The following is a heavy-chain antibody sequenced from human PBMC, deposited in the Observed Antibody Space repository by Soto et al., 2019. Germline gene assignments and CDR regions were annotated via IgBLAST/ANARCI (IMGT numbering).Heavy chain of an antibody. CDR1: GFTFSSYA. CDR2: ISGSGGTT. Sequence: GGSLRLSCAASGFTFSSYAMSWVRQAPGKGLEWVSTISGSGGTTYYADSVRGRFTISRDNSKNTLYLQMNSLRAEDTAVYYCAKVRSSSWFFDYWGQGTLVTVSS. J-gene: IGHJ4*02. D-gene: IGHD6-13*01. CDR3: AKVRSSSWFFDY. V-gene: IGHV3-23*01.